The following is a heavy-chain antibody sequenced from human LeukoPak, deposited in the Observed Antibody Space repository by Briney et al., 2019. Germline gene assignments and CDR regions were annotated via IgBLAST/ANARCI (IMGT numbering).Heavy chain of an antibody. J-gene: IGHJ4*02. CDR1: GGSINSRSCY. CDR3: GRARPRVRGVMITYYFLC. CDR2: LSYSGNN. V-gene: IGHV4-61*01. D-gene: IGHD3-10*01. Sequence: SETLSLTCTVSGGSINSRSCYWSWIRPPQAQELVGIVSLSYSGNNNYYLTLKVPVTISVATSQNPFSLKPSSVTAAAASVCYCGRARPRVRGVMITYYFLCWGEGTLASVSS.